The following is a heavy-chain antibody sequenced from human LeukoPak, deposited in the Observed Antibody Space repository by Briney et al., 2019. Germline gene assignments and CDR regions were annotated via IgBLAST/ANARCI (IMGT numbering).Heavy chain of an antibody. V-gene: IGHV4-34*01. Sequence: SETLSLTCAVYGGSFSGYYWSWIRQPPGKGLEWIGEINHSGSTNYNPSLKSRVTISVDTSKNQFSLKLSSVTAADTAVYYCAKTFYGDYALFDYWGQGTLVTVSS. D-gene: IGHD4-17*01. J-gene: IGHJ4*02. CDR2: INHSGST. CDR1: GGSFSGYY. CDR3: AKTFYGDYALFDY.